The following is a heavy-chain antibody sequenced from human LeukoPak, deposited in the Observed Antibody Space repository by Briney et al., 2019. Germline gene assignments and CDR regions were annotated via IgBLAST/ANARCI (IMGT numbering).Heavy chain of an antibody. CDR2: TYPGDSDT. CDR3: ACEATVTITGAFDL. D-gene: IGHD5-24*01. J-gene: IGHJ3*01. Sequence: GESLKISCKGSGYTFTSHWIGWVRQMPGKGLEWMGITYPGDSDTRYSPSFQGQVTISADRSLSTAYLHWSSLKASDTAMYYCACEATVTITGAFDLWGQGTMVIVSS. V-gene: IGHV5-51*01. CDR1: GYTFTSHW.